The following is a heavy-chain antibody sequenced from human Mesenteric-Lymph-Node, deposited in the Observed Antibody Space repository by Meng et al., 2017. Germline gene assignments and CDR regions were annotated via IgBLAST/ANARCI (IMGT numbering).Heavy chain of an antibody. D-gene: IGHD1-26*01. V-gene: IGHV3-21*04. CDR3: ARDIVGANNY. J-gene: IGHJ4*02. Sequence: GGSLRLSCATSGFTLSTYSMNWLRQAPGKGLEWVSSISGSSSYIYYADSVKGRFTISRDNSKNTLYLQMNSLRAEDTAVYYCARDIVGANNYWGQGTLVTVSS. CDR1: GFTLSTYS. CDR2: ISGSSSYI.